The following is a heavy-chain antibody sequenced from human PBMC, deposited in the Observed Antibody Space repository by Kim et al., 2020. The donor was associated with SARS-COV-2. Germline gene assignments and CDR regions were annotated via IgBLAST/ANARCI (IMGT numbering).Heavy chain of an antibody. CDR1: GGSFSGYY. D-gene: IGHD5-12*01. J-gene: IGHJ6*02. Sequence: SETLSLTCAVYGGSFSGYYWSWIRQPPGKGLEWIGEINHSGSTNYNPSLKSRVTISVDTSKNQFSLKLSSVTAADTAVYYCARGRKWLRPRDYYYYYGMDVWGQGTTVTVSS. CDR3: ARGRKWLRPRDYYYYYGMDV. CDR2: INHSGST. V-gene: IGHV4-34*01.